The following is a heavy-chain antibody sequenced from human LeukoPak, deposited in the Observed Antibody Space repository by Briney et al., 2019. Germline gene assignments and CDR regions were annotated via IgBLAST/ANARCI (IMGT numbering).Heavy chain of an antibody. CDR1: GGSISSGGYS. CDR2: IYHSGST. J-gene: IGHJ5*02. Sequence: SETLSLTCAVSGGSISSGGYSWSWIRQPPGKGLEWIGYIYHSGSTYYNPSLKSRVTISVDRSKNQFSLKLSSVTAADTAVYYCARGAVVPAAMIDPWGQGTLVTVS. D-gene: IGHD2-2*01. CDR3: ARGAVVPAAMIDP. V-gene: IGHV4-30-2*01.